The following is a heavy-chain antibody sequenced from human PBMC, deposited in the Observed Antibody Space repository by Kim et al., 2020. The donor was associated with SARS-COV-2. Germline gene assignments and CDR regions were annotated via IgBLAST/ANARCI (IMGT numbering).Heavy chain of an antibody. CDR2: HSGSS. J-gene: IGHJ1*01. V-gene: IGHV4-34*01. CDR3: ATGAPGH. Sequence: HSGSSNYNPSPKSRVSMSVDTSKNQFSLKLSSVTAADTAVYYCATGAPGHWGQGTLVTVSS.